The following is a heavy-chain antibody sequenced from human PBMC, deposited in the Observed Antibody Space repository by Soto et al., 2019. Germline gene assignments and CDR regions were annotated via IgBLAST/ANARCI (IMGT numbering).Heavy chain of an antibody. Sequence: QVQLQESGPGLVKPSETLSLTCTVSGGSITRDYWSWIRQPPGKGLEWIGYIYYSGTTNYNPSLKSRVTISGDTPKNQSSLKLSSVTAADTAVYYCAREWDGLHVWGQGTRVTVSS. CDR1: GGSITRDY. V-gene: IGHV4-59*12. CDR3: AREWDGLHV. CDR2: IYYSGTT. J-gene: IGHJ6*02. D-gene: IGHD1-26*01.